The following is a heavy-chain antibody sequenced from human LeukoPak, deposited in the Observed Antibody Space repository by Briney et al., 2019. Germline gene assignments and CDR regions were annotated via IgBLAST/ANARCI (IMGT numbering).Heavy chain of an antibody. J-gene: IGHJ4*02. CDR2: INAGNGNT. V-gene: IGHV1-3*01. D-gene: IGHD3-10*01. CDR1: GYTFTSYA. Sequence: ASVKVSCKASGYTFTSYAMHWVRQAPGQRLEWMGGINAGNGNTKYSQKFQGRVTITRDTSASTAYMELSSLRSEDTAVYYCARAVGHLRGRGIIMTLDYWGQGTLVTVSS. CDR3: ARAVGHLRGRGIIMTLDY.